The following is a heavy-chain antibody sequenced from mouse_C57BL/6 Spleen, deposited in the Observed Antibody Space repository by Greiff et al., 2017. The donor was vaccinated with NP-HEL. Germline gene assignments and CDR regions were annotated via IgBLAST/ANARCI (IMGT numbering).Heavy chain of an antibody. CDR3: ARYMRGSSPFYAMDY. D-gene: IGHD1-1*01. CDR2: IRNKANGYTT. CDR1: GFTFTDYY. V-gene: IGHV7-3*01. Sequence: EVKLVESGGGLVQPGGSLSLSCAASGFTFTDYYMSWVRQPPGKALEWLGFIRNKANGYTTEYSASVKGRFTISRDNSQSILYLQMNALRAEDSATYYCARYMRGSSPFYAMDYWGQGTSVTVSS. J-gene: IGHJ4*01.